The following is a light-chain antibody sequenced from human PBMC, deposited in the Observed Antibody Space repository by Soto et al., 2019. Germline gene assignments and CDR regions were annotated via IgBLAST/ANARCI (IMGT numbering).Light chain of an antibody. CDR3: QQYDHLPLT. Sequence: DIQMTQSPSSLSASVGDRVTITCQASQDITNYLNWYQQKPGKAPKLLIYDASNLETGVPSRFSRSGSETDFTFTISSLQPEDVATYYCQQYDHLPLTFGGGTKVEIK. CDR2: DAS. V-gene: IGKV1-33*01. J-gene: IGKJ4*01. CDR1: QDITNY.